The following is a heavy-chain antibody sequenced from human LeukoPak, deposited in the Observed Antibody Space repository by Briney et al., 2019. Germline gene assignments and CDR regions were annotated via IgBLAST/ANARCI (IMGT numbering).Heavy chain of an antibody. Sequence: PGGSLRLSCAASGFTFSSYAMSWVRQAPGKGLEWVSAISGSGGSTYYADSVKGRFTISRDNSKNTLYLQMNSLRAEDTAVYYCAKGEGRYGGATKGFDYWGQGTLVTVSS. J-gene: IGHJ4*02. CDR1: GFTFSSYA. CDR3: AKGEGRYGGATKGFDY. D-gene: IGHD4-23*01. CDR2: ISGSGGST. V-gene: IGHV3-23*01.